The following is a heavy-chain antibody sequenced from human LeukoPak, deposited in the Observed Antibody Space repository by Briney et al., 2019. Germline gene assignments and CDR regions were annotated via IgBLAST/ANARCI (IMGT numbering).Heavy chain of an antibody. J-gene: IGHJ5*02. CDR1: GGSFSGYY. CDR3: ARVYEEQKHWFDP. Sequence: RPSETLSLTCAVYGGSFSGYYWSWIRQPPGKGLEWIGEINHSGSTNYNPSLKSRVTISVDTSKNQFSLKLSSVTAADTAVYYCARVYEEQKHWFDPWGQGTLVTVSS. D-gene: IGHD2-8*01. CDR2: INHSGST. V-gene: IGHV4-34*01.